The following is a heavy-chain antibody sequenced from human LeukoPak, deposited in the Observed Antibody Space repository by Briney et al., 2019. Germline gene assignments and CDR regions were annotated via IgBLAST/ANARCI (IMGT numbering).Heavy chain of an antibody. J-gene: IGHJ4*02. D-gene: IGHD3-22*01. V-gene: IGHV3-30*02. CDR2: IRYDGSNK. CDR1: GFTFSSYG. CDR3: AKAYYDSSGYSYYFDY. Sequence: GGSLRLSCAASGFTFSSYGMHWVRQAPGKGLEWVAFIRYDGSNKYYADSVKGRFTISRDNSKNTLYLQMNSLRAEDAAVYYCAKAYYDSSGYSYYFDYWGQGTLVTVSS.